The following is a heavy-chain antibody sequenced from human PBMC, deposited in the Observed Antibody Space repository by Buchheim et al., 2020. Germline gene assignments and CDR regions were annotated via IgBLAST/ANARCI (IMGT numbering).Heavy chain of an antibody. V-gene: IGHV4-59*02. CDR2: VPYSGST. Sequence: QVQLQESGPGLVKPSETLSLTCNVSGGSVNGYFWSWIRQPPGKGLEWIGCVPYSGSTHYNPSLESRVTISVDTSKNQFSLKLTYVTAADTAVYYCARGLTGGLSPFDPWGQGTL. CDR3: ARGLTGGLSPFDP. CDR1: GGSVNGYF. J-gene: IGHJ5*02. D-gene: IGHD2-8*02.